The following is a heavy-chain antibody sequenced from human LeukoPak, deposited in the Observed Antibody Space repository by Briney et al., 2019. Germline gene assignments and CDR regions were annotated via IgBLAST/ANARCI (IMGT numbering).Heavy chain of an antibody. Sequence: SETLSLTCAVSGGSISSGGYSWSWIWQPPGKGLEWIGYIYYSGSTYYNPSLKSRVTISVDTSKNQFSLKLSSVTAADTAVYYCAGGSSSWYNYWGQGTLVTVSS. CDR2: IYYSGST. J-gene: IGHJ4*02. CDR1: GGSISSGGYS. CDR3: AGGSSSWYNY. V-gene: IGHV4-30-2*05. D-gene: IGHD6-13*01.